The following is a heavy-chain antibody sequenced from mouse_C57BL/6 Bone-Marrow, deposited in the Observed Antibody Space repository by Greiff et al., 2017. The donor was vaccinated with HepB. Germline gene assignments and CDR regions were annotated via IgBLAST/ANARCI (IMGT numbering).Heavy chain of an antibody. V-gene: IGHV5-4*01. J-gene: IGHJ1*03. CDR3: ARGGYPWYFDV. Sequence: EVQLVESGGGLVKPGGSLKLSCAASGFTFSSYAMSWVRQTPEKRLEWVATISDGGSYTYYPDNVKGRFTISRDNAKNNLYLQMSHLKSEDTAMYYCARGGYPWYFDVWGTGTTVTVSS. CDR1: GFTFSSYA. D-gene: IGHD2-2*01. CDR2: ISDGGSYT.